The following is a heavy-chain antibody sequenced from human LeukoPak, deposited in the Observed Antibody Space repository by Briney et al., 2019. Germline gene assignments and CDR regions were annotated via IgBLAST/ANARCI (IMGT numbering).Heavy chain of an antibody. J-gene: IGHJ6*02. D-gene: IGHD2-21*02. CDR3: AARLPLYGMDV. Sequence: GGSLRLSCAASGFTFSYSSMTWVRQAPGKGLEWVALFGTRHTHIFYADSVEGRFAISRDNSKNTVYLQMNSLRVEDAAVYYCAARLPLYGMDVWGQGTTVTVSS. CDR2: FGTRHTHI. CDR1: GFTFSYSS. V-gene: IGHV3-23*01.